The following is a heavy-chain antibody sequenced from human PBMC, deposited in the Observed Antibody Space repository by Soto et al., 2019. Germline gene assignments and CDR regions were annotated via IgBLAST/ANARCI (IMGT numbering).Heavy chain of an antibody. D-gene: IGHD3-3*01. Sequence: ASVKVSCKASGYTFTSYYMHWVRHDPGKGLEWMGIINPSGGSTSYAQKFQGRVTMTRDTSTSTVYMELSSLRSEDTAVYYCARVGIDDFWSGYYTGPADSFFDYWGQGTLVTVSS. CDR2: INPSGGST. J-gene: IGHJ4*02. V-gene: IGHV1-46*03. CDR3: ARVGIDDFWSGYYTGPADSFFDY. CDR1: GYTFTSYY.